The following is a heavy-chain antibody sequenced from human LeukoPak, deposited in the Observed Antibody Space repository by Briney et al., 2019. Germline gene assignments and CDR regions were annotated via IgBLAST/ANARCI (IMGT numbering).Heavy chain of an antibody. CDR1: GYTFTGYY. D-gene: IGHD3-3*01. V-gene: IGHV1-2*02. J-gene: IGHJ4*02. Sequence: ASVKVSCKASGYTFTGYYMHWVRQAPGQGLEWMGWINPNSGGTNYAQKFQGRVTMTRDTSISTAYMELSRLRSDDTAVYYCASLRITIFGVASDFDYWGQGTLVTVSS. CDR3: ASLRITIFGVASDFDY. CDR2: INPNSGGT.